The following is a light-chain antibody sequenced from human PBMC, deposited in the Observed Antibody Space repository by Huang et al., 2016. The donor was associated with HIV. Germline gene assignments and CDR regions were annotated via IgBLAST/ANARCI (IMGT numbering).Light chain of an antibody. CDR2: DVS. CDR1: QDVGSH. CDR3: QQRGGWPPT. Sequence: EIVMTQSPATVSLSPGERATLSCWASQDVGSHLAWYQQKPGQPPRLLIDDVSNRATGIPARFSGSGSGTDFTLTVTSLEPEDFAVYYCQQRGGWPPTFGQGTRLEIK. V-gene: IGKV3-11*01. J-gene: IGKJ5*01.